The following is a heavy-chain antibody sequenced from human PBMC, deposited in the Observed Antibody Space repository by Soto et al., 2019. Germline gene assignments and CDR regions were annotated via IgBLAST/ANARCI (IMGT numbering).Heavy chain of an antibody. V-gene: IGHV1-69*02. J-gene: IGHJ3*02. D-gene: IGHD1-1*01. Sequence: SVKVSCKASGGTFSSYTISWVRQAPGQGLEWMGRIIPILGIANYAQKFQGRVTITADKSTSTAYMELSSLRSEDTAVYYCARANWNEHDAFGIWGQGTMVTVSS. CDR2: IIPILGIA. CDR1: GGTFSSYT. CDR3: ARANWNEHDAFGI.